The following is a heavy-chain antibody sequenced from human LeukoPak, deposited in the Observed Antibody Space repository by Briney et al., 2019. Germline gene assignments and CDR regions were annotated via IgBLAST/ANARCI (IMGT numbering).Heavy chain of an antibody. CDR1: GFTVSTYW. CDR2: INSDGSST. J-gene: IGHJ6*02. Sequence: GGSLRLSCAASGFTVSTYWMHWVRQAPGKGLVWVLRINSDGSSTTYADSVKGRFTVSRDNAKNTLYLQMNSLRVEDTAVYYCSRGVGDFWSAYYGMDVWGQGTTVAVS. V-gene: IGHV3-74*01. CDR3: SRGVGDFWSAYYGMDV. D-gene: IGHD3-3*01.